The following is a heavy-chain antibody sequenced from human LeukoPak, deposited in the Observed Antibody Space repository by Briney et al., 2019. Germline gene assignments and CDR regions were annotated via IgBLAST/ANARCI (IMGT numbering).Heavy chain of an antibody. J-gene: IGHJ5*02. CDR1: GGSISSYY. D-gene: IGHD3-22*01. V-gene: IGHV4-59*01. Sequence: SETLSLTCTVSGGSISSYYWTWIRQPPGKGLDWIGYIYYSGSTNYNPSLKTRVTISVDTSKNQFSLKLSSVTAADTAVYYCARASYYYDSSGYLMIDPWGQGTLVTVSS. CDR3: ARASYYYDSSGYLMIDP. CDR2: IYYSGST.